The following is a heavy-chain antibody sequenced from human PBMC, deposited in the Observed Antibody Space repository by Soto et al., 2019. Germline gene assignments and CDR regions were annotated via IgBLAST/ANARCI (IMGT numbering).Heavy chain of an antibody. CDR2: IYYSGST. J-gene: IGHJ5*02. CDR3: ATTMVTPAEDWFDP. V-gene: IGHV4-31*02. D-gene: IGHD2-8*01. Sequence: QNPGKCLEWIGYIYYSGSTYYNPSLKSRVTISVDTSKNQFSLKLSSVTAADTAVYYCATTMVTPAEDWFDPWGQGTLVTVSS.